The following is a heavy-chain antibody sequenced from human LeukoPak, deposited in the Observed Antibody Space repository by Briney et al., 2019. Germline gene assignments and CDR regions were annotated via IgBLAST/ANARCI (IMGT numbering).Heavy chain of an antibody. J-gene: IGHJ4*02. Sequence: PSETLSLTCAVYGGSFSGYYWSWIRQPPGKGLEWIGEINHSGSTNYNPSLKSRVTISVDTSKNQFSLKLSSVTAADTAVCYCARDLNSGYDARGYIDYWGQGTLVTVSS. CDR2: INHSGST. CDR3: ARDLNSGYDARGYIDY. CDR1: GGSFSGYY. D-gene: IGHD5-12*01. V-gene: IGHV4-34*01.